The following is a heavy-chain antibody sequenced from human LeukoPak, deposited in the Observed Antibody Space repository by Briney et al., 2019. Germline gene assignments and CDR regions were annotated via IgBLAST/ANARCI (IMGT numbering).Heavy chain of an antibody. CDR2: MSSIGTI. V-gene: IGHV3-48*01. CDR1: GFTFSSYS. D-gene: IGHD2-15*01. CDR3: ARVAENA. J-gene: IGHJ5*02. Sequence: GGSLRLSCAASGFTFSSYSMNWVRQAPGKGLEWVSYMSSIGTIYYADSVKGRFTISRDNAKNSLYLQMNSLRAEDTAVYYCARVAENAWGQGTLVTVSS.